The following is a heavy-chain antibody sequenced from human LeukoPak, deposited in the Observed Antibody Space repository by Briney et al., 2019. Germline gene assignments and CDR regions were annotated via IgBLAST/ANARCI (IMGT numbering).Heavy chain of an antibody. CDR1: GYTFTGYY. D-gene: IGHD6-13*01. Sequence: ASVKVSCKASGYTFTGYYMHWLRQAPGQGLEWMGWINPNSGGTNYAQKFQGWVTMTRDTSISTAYMELSRLRSDDTAVYYCARALAAAGTPYYYYYGMDVWGKGTTVTVSS. J-gene: IGHJ6*04. V-gene: IGHV1-2*04. CDR2: INPNSGGT. CDR3: ARALAAAGTPYYYYYGMDV.